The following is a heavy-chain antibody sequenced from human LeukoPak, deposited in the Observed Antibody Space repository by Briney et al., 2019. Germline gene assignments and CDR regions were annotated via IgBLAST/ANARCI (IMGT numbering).Heavy chain of an antibody. V-gene: IGHV1-3*01. CDR3: ARAIYSSTPGYGY. CDR1: GYTFTSYA. CDR2: INAGNGNT. Sequence: GASVKVSCKASGYTFTSYAMHWVRQAPGQRLEWMGWINAGNGNTKYPQKFQGRVTITRDTSASTAYMELSSLRSEDTAVYYCARAIYSSTPGYGYWGQGTLVTVSS. J-gene: IGHJ4*02. D-gene: IGHD6-19*01.